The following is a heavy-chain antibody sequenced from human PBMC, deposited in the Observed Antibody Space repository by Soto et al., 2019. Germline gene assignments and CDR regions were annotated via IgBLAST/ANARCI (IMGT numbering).Heavy chain of an antibody. CDR2: ISPYNGNT. Sequence: QVQLVQSGGEVKQPGASVKVSCKATGYTFINSAIAWVRQAPGQGLEWMGWISPYNGNTNYAQSVQGRVTITTDTSTSTVYMEIRSLRFDDTAVYYCARDQSSGVFDYWGQGTLVTVST. CDR1: GYTFINSA. J-gene: IGHJ4*02. V-gene: IGHV1-18*01. CDR3: ARDQSSGVFDY. D-gene: IGHD3-22*01.